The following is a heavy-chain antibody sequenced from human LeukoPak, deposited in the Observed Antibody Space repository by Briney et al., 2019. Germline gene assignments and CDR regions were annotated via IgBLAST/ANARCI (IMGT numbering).Heavy chain of an antibody. Sequence: SETLPLTCAVSGYSIGSDYYWGWIRQPPGKGLEWIGSIYHSGSTYYNPSLKSRVTISIDTSRNQFSLKLSSVTAADTAVYYCARDSQGLRYWGQGTLVTVSS. CDR3: ARDSQGLRY. V-gene: IGHV4-38-2*02. J-gene: IGHJ4*02. CDR2: IYHSGST. CDR1: GYSIGSDYY. D-gene: IGHD2-15*01.